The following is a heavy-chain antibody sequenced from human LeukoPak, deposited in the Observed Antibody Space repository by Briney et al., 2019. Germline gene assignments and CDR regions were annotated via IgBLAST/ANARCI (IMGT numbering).Heavy chain of an antibody. CDR2: IYPGDSDT. D-gene: IGHD3-22*01. Sequence: GESLKISCKGSGYSFTSYWIGWVRQMPGKGLECMGIIYPGDSDTRYSPSFQGQVTISADKSISTAYLQWSSLKASDTAMYYCARGEYYYDSSGYYYFNWFDPWGQGTLVTVSS. CDR1: GYSFTSYW. CDR3: ARGEYYYDSSGYYYFNWFDP. V-gene: IGHV5-51*01. J-gene: IGHJ5*02.